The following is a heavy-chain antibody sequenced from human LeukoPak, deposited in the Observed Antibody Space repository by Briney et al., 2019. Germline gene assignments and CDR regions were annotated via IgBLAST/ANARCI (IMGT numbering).Heavy chain of an antibody. J-gene: IGHJ4*02. Sequence: PGGSLRLSCAASGFTFSSYEMNWVRQAPGKGLEWVSAISGSGGSTYYADSVKGRFTISRDNSKNTLYLQMNSLRAEDTAVYYCAKDPTPPPGYCSGGSCYDYFDYWGQGTLVTVSS. CDR2: ISGSGGST. V-gene: IGHV3-23*01. CDR1: GFTFSSYE. CDR3: AKDPTPPPGYCSGGSCYDYFDY. D-gene: IGHD2-15*01.